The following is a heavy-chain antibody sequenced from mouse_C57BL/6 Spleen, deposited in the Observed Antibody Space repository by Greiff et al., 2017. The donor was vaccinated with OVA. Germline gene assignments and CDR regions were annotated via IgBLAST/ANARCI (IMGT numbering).Heavy chain of an antibody. Sequence: EVQLQESGPGLVKPSQSLSLTCSVTGYSITSGYYWNWIRQFPGNKLEWMGYISYDGSNNYNQSLKNRISITRDTSKNQFFLKLNSVTTEDTATYYCARAIALRGWFAYWGQGTLVTVSA. J-gene: IGHJ3*01. CDR1: GYSITSGYY. CDR3: ARAIALRGWFAY. V-gene: IGHV3-6*01. D-gene: IGHD1-1*01. CDR2: ISYDGSN.